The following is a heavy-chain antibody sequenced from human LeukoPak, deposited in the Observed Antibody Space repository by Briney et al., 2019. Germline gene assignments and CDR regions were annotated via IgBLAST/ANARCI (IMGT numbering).Heavy chain of an antibody. Sequence: GASVKVSCKASGYTFTAYYMHWVRQAPGQGLEWMEWINPKSGDTNFAQNFQGRVTLTRDTSISTAYMDLSRLRSDDTAVYYCARGSGNYEWYWGQGTLVTVSS. V-gene: IGHV1-2*02. J-gene: IGHJ4*02. CDR2: INPKSGDT. CDR3: ARGSGNYEWY. CDR1: GYTFTAYY. D-gene: IGHD1-26*01.